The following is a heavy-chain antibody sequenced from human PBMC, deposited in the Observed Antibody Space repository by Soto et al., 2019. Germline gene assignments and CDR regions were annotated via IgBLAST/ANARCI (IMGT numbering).Heavy chain of an antibody. CDR3: ARVGTIFGVVDPYYYYYMDV. V-gene: IGHV4-34*01. CDR1: GGSFSGYY. Sequence: SETLSLTCAVYGGSFSGYYWSWIRQPPGKGLEWIGEINHSGSTNYNPSLKSRVTISVDTSKNQFSLKLSSVTAADTAVYYCARVGTIFGVVDPYYYYYMDVWGKGTTVTVSS. J-gene: IGHJ6*03. D-gene: IGHD3-3*01. CDR2: INHSGST.